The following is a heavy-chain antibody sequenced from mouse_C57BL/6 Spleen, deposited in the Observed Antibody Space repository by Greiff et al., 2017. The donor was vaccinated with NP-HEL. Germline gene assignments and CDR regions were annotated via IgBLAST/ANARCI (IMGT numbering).Heavy chain of an antibody. V-gene: IGHV1-19*01. D-gene: IGHD3-2*02. Sequence: VQLQQSGPVLVKPGASVKMSCKASGYTFTDYYMNWVKQSHGKSLEWIGVINPYNGGTSYNQKFKGKATLTVDKSSSTAYMELNSLTSEDSAVYYCARETAQATMFAYWGQGTLVTVSA. CDR1: GYTFTDYY. J-gene: IGHJ3*01. CDR2: INPYNGGT. CDR3: ARETAQATMFAY.